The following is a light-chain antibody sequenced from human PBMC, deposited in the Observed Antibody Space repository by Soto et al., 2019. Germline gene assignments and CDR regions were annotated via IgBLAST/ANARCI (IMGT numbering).Light chain of an antibody. V-gene: IGKV4-1*01. CDR2: WAS. CDR3: QQYYSTPPT. Sequence: DIVMTQSPDSLALSLGEMATINCKSSQSVLYSSNNKNYLAWYQQKPGQPPQLLVYWASTRESGVPDRFSGSGSGTDFTPTVSSLQAEDVAVYYCQQYYSTPPTFGQGTKVEI. CDR1: QSVLYSSNNKNY. J-gene: IGKJ1*01.